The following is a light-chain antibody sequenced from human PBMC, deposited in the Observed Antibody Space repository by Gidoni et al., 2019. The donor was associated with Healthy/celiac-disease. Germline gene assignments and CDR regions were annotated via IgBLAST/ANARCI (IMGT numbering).Light chain of an antibody. CDR3: VLYMGSGISYV. CDR2: STN. J-gene: IGLJ1*01. CDR1: SGSVSTSYY. V-gene: IGLV8-61*01. Sequence: QTVVTQEPSFSVSPGGTVTLTCGLSSGSVSTSYYPSWYQQTTGQAPRTLIYSTNTRSSGVPDRFSGSILGNKAALTITGAQADDESDYYCVLYMGSGISYVFGTGTKVTVL.